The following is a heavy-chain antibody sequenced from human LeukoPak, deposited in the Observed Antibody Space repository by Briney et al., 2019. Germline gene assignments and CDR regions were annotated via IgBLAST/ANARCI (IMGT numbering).Heavy chain of an antibody. CDR3: AKERLLWFGELSLDNWFDP. CDR2: ISGSGGST. J-gene: IGHJ5*02. CDR1: GFTFSSYA. V-gene: IGHV3-23*01. D-gene: IGHD3-10*01. Sequence: GGSLRLSCAASGFTFSSYAMSWVRQAPGKGLEWVSAISGSGGSTYYADSVKGRFTISRENSKNTLYLQMNSLRAEDTAVYYCAKERLLWFGELSLDNWFDPWGQGTLVTVSS.